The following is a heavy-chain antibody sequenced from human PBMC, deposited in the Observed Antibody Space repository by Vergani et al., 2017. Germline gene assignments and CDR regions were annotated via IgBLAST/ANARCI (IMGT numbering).Heavy chain of an antibody. J-gene: IGHJ4*02. CDR2: ISYDGSNK. Sequence: QVQLVESGGGVVQPGRSLRLSCAASGFTFSSYAMHLVRQAPGKGLEWVAVISYDGSNKYYADSVQGRFTISRDNSKNTLYLQMNSLRAEDTAVYYCARRYGGYLGQGEAFDYWGQGTLVTVSS. CDR1: GFTFSSYA. CDR3: ARRYGGYLGQGEAFDY. V-gene: IGHV3-30*01. D-gene: IGHD5-12*01.